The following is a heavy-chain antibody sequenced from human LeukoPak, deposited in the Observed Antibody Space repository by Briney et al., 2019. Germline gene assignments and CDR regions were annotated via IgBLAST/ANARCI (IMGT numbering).Heavy chain of an antibody. D-gene: IGHD6-13*01. CDR2: ISWNSGSI. V-gene: IGHV3-9*01. CDR3: ARAAAAALDY. CDR1: GFTFDDYA. J-gene: IGHJ4*02. Sequence: GGSLRLSCAASGFTFDDYAMHWVRQAPGKGLEWVSGISWNSGSIGYADSVKGRFTISRDNAKNSLYLQMNSLRAEDTAVYYCARAAAAALDYWGQGTLVTVSS.